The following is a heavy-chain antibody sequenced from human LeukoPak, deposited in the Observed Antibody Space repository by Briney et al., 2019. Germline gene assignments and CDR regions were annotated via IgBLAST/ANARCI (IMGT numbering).Heavy chain of an antibody. D-gene: IGHD2-2*01. CDR1: GFTVSDNF. CDR2: IYTGGTT. CDR3: ARETRYCSSTSCQLDY. V-gene: IGHV3-66*01. Sequence: GGSLRLSCAASGFTVSDNFMSWVRQAPGMGLEWVSVIYTGGTTYYANSVKGRFTISRGTSKNTLFLQMNSLRAEDTAVYYCARETRYCSSTSCQLDYWGQGTLVTVSS. J-gene: IGHJ4*02.